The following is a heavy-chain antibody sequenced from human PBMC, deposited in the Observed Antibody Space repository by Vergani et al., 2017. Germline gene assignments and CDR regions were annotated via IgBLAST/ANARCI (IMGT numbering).Heavy chain of an antibody. CDR3: VRAPHRYGMDV. CDR2: INHSGST. CDR1: GGSFSGYY. V-gene: IGHV4-34*01. J-gene: IGHJ6*02. Sequence: QVQLQQWGAGLLKPSETLSLTCAVYGGSFSGYYWSWIRQPPGKGLDWIGEINHSGSTNYNPSLKSRVTISLDTSKNQFSLKLSSVTAADTAVSYCVRAPHRYGMDVWGQGTTVTVSS.